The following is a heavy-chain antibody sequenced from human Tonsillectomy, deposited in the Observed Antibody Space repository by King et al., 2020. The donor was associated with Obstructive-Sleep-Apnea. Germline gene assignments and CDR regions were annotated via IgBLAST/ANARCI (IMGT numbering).Heavy chain of an antibody. Sequence: VQLVESGGGLVQPGGSLRLSCVASGFTFSSYSMTWVRQAPGKGLEWVSTISGSGGSTYYADSVKGRFTLTRDKSKNTLYLQMNSLRVKDTAVHYCAKDASTYPYYGMDVWGQGTTVTVPS. CDR2: ISGSGGST. V-gene: IGHV3-23*04. CDR1: GFTFSSYS. CDR3: AKDASTYPYYGMDV. J-gene: IGHJ6*02.